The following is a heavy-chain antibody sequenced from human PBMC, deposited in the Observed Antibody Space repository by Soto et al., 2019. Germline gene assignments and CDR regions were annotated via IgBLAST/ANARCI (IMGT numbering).Heavy chain of an antibody. Sequence: QVQLVESGGGVVQPGGSLRLSCAASGFTFSTYSMHWVRQPPGKGLEWVATTSFEDNNNKQYGDAVKGRFTISRDNSKNTLYLQMNSLRVEDTAVYYCVRPTTRYFHYGMDVWGQGTTVTVSS. J-gene: IGHJ6*02. V-gene: IGHV3-30*04. CDR3: VRPTTRYFHYGMDV. CDR1: GFTFSTYS. CDR2: TSFEDNNNK.